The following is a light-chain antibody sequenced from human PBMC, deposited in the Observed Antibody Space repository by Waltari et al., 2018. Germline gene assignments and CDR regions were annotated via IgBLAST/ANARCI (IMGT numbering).Light chain of an antibody. CDR2: SAS. CDR1: QSIVNY. Sequence: DIQVTQSPSSLSASVGDRVSITCRASQSIVNYLNWYQQKPGKAPKLLIYSASSLQSGVPSRFSGSGSGTDFTLTITSLQPEDFAIYYCQETYSSPPSTFGQGTKVESK. V-gene: IGKV1-39*01. CDR3: QETYSSPPST. J-gene: IGKJ1*01.